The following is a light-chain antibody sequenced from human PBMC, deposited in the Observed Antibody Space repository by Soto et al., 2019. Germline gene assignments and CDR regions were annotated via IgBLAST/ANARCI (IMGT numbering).Light chain of an antibody. CDR3: QQYNNWPWT. CDR1: QRVGSN. CDR2: GAS. V-gene: IGKV3-15*01. Sequence: EIVMTQSPATLSVSPGERATLSCRASQRVGSNLAWYQQKPSQAPRLLFYGASTRATGIPVRYSGSGSGTEFTLTINSLQSEDVAVYYCQQYNNWPWTFAQGTKV. J-gene: IGKJ1*01.